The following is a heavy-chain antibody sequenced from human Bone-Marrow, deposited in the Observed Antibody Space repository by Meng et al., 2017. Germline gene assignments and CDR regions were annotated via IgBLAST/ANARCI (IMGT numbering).Heavy chain of an antibody. V-gene: IGHV4-31*03. J-gene: IGHJ2*01. CDR1: GGSISSGNHY. CDR2: IYYSGST. Sequence: QVQLQESGPGLVKPPQTLSLTCTVSGGSISSGNHYWSWIRQHPGKGLEYIGYIYYSGSTYYNPSLKSRVIISVDTSKNQFSLRLNSVTAADTAVYYCASLYGDSSVWYLDLWGRGTLVTVSS. D-gene: IGHD4-17*01. CDR3: ASLYGDSSVWYLDL.